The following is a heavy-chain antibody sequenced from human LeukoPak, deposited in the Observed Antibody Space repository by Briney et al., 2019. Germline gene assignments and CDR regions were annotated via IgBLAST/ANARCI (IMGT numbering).Heavy chain of an antibody. Sequence: SETLSLTCTVSGGSISSYYWSWIRQPPGKGLEWIGYIYTSGSTNYNPSLKSRVTISVDTSKNQFSLKLSSVTAADTAVYYCARQSDYSNCRSGGVAFDPWGQGTLVTVSS. CDR1: GGSISSYY. J-gene: IGHJ5*02. D-gene: IGHD4-11*01. V-gene: IGHV4-4*09. CDR2: IYTSGST. CDR3: ARQSDYSNCRSGGVAFDP.